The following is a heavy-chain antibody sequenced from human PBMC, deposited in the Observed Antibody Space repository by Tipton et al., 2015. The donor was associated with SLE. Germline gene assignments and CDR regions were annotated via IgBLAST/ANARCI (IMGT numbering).Heavy chain of an antibody. CDR2: INHSGST. CDR1: GGSFSGYY. CDR3: AREVVAYDAFDI. Sequence: TLSLTCAVYGGSFSGYYWSWIRQPPGKGLEWIGEINHSGSTNYNPSPKSRVTISVDTSKNQFSLKLSSVTAADTAVYYCAREVVAYDAFDIWGQGTMVTVSS. V-gene: IGHV4-34*01. D-gene: IGHD2-2*01. J-gene: IGHJ3*02.